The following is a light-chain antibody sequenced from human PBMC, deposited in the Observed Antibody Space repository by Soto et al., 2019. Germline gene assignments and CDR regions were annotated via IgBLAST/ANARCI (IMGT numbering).Light chain of an antibody. V-gene: IGLV2-14*01. CDR1: SSDVGGYNY. CDR3: SSYTSSDTYV. J-gene: IGLJ1*01. Sequence: QSALTQPASVSGSPGQSITISCTGTSSDVGGYNYVSWYQQHPGEAPKLMIYEVSNQPSGVSNRFSGSKSGNTASLTISGLQAEDEVDYYCSSYTSSDTYVFGTGTKVTVL. CDR2: EVS.